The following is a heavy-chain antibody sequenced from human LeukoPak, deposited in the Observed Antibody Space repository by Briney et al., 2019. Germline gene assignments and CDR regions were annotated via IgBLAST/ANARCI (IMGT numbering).Heavy chain of an antibody. D-gene: IGHD6-19*01. CDR3: ARRSIAVAGPFDY. CDR1: GFTFSSYS. J-gene: IGHJ4*02. CDR2: ISSSSSYI. Sequence: KSGGSLRLSCAASGFTFSSYSMNWVRQAPGKGLEWVSSISSSSSYIYYADSVKGQFTISRDNAKNSLYLQMNSLRAEDTAVYYCARRSIAVAGPFDYWGQGTLVTVSS. V-gene: IGHV3-21*01.